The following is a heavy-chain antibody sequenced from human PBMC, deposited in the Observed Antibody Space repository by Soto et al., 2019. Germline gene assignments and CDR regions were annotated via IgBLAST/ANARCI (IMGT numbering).Heavy chain of an antibody. D-gene: IGHD6-13*01. CDR2: INHSGST. Sequence: PSETLSLTCAVYGGSFSGYYWSWIRQPPGKGLEWIGEINHSGSTNYNPSLKSRVTISVDTSKNQFSLKLSSVTAADTAVYYCARDYRAAAGDRRYYFDYWGQGTLVTVSS. CDR1: GGSFSGYY. V-gene: IGHV4-34*01. CDR3: ARDYRAAAGDRRYYFDY. J-gene: IGHJ4*02.